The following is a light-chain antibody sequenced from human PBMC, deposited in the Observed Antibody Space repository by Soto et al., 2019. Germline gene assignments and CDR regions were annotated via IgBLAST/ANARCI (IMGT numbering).Light chain of an antibody. CDR2: GAS. J-gene: IGKJ2*01. CDR3: QQYGSSPPYT. V-gene: IGKV3-20*01. Sequence: EIVLTQSPGPLSLSPGERATLSCRASQSVSSSYLAWYQQKPGQAPRLLIYGASSRATGIPDRFSGSGSGTDFTLTISRLEPEDFPVYYCQQYGSSPPYTFGQGTKLEIK. CDR1: QSVSSSY.